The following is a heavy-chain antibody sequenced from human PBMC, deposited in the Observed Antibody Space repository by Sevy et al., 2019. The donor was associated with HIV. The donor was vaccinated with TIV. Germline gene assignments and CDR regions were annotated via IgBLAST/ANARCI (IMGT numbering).Heavy chain of an antibody. D-gene: IGHD1-26*01. Sequence: SETLSLTCTVSGGSISSYYWSWIRQPPGKGLEWIGYIYYSGSTNYNPSLKSRVTISVDTSKNQFSLKLSSVTAADTAVYYCARAGVKGYSGSYYGFGYWGQGTLVTVSS. V-gene: IGHV4-59*01. CDR2: IYYSGST. J-gene: IGHJ4*02. CDR1: GGSISSYY. CDR3: ARAGVKGYSGSYYGFGY.